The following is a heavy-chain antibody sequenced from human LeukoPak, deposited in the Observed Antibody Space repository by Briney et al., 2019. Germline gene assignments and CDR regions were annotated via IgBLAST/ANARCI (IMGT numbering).Heavy chain of an antibody. V-gene: IGHV3-21*01. Sequence: GGSLRLSCAASGFTFSSYRMNWVRQAPGKGLEWVSSISSSSSYIYYADSVKGRFTISRDNSKNTLYLQMNSLRAEDTAVYYCARDGRYYDILTGPLDYWGQGTLVTVSS. J-gene: IGHJ4*02. CDR2: ISSSSSYI. CDR1: GFTFSSYR. CDR3: ARDGRYYDILTGPLDY. D-gene: IGHD3-9*01.